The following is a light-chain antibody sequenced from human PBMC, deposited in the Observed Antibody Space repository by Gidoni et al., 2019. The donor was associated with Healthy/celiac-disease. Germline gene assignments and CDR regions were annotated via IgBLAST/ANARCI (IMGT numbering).Light chain of an antibody. Sequence: EIVLRQSPGTLSLSPGERATLSCRASRSGSSSYLAWYQQKPGQAPRLLIYGASSRATGIPDRFSGSGSGTDFTLTISRLEPEDFAVYYCQQYGSSPLTFGGGTKVEIK. V-gene: IGKV3-20*01. CDR1: RSGSSSY. J-gene: IGKJ4*01. CDR2: GAS. CDR3: QQYGSSPLT.